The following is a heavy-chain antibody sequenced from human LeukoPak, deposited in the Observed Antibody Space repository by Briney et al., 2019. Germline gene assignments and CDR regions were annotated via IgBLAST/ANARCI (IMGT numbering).Heavy chain of an antibody. D-gene: IGHD2-2*02. CDR1: GYTFTSYA. CDR2: INAGNGNT. J-gene: IGHJ3*02. V-gene: IGHV1-3*01. CDR3: ARDCSSTSCYIAFDI. Sequence: GASVKVSCKASGYTFTSYAVHWVRQAPGQRLEWMGWINAGNGNTKYSQKFQGRVTITRDTSASTAYMELSSLRSEDTAVYYCARDCSSTSCYIAFDIWGQGTMVTVSS.